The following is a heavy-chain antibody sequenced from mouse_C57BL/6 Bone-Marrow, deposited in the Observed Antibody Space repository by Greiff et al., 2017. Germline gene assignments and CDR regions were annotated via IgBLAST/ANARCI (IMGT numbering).Heavy chain of an antibody. V-gene: IGHV5-9-1*02. D-gene: IGHD3-2*02. CDR2: ISSGGDYI. CDR1: GFTFSSYA. Sequence: DVHLVESGEGLVKPGGSLKLSCAASGFTFSSYAMSWVRQTPEKRLEWVAYISSGGDYIYYADTVKGRFTISRDNARNTLYLQMSSLKSEDTAMYCCTRVGGSYAMDYWGQGTSVTVSS. J-gene: IGHJ4*01. CDR3: TRVGGSYAMDY.